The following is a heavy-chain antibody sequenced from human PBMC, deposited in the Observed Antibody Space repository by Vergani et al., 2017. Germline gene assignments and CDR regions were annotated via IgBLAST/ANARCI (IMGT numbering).Heavy chain of an antibody. Sequence: QVQLQESGPGLVKSSETLSLTCTVSGGSFNPYYWSWIRQIPGKGLEWIGFVCHSGTTNYNPSHRSRVSIAVETSKRQFSLTLSFVTRADLSVYYCARCGGGPGYVQTPHFSFWGQGALVTVS. D-gene: IGHD2-21*01. CDR2: VCHSGTT. V-gene: IGHV4-59*01. CDR3: ARCGGGPGYVQTPHFSF. CDR1: GGSFNPYY. J-gene: IGHJ4*02.